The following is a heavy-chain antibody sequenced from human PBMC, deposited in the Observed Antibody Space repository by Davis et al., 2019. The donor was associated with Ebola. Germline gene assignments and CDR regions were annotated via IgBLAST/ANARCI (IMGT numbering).Heavy chain of an antibody. V-gene: IGHV2-70*11. D-gene: IGHD3-9*01. J-gene: IGHJ5*02. CDR2: IDWNDDK. Sequence: SGPTLVKPTQTLTLTCTFSGFSLSTSGMCVSWIRQPPGKALEWLARIDWNDDKYYATSLKTRLTISKVTSKNQVVLTMTNMDPVDTATYYCARTHYDILTGYSWFDPWGQGTLVTVSS. CDR3: ARTHYDILTGYSWFDP. CDR1: GFSLSTSGMC.